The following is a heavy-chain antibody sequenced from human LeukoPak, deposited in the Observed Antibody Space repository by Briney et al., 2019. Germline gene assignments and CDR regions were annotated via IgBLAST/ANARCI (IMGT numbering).Heavy chain of an antibody. J-gene: IGHJ4*02. D-gene: IGHD6-19*01. CDR3: AKDNDLRGIAVAGLDY. CDR2: ISGDGGST. V-gene: IGHV3-43*02. Sequence: PGGSLRLSCAASGFTFDDYAMHWVRQAPGKGLEWVSLISGDGGSTYYADSVKGRFPISRDNSKNSLYLQMNSLRTEDTALYYCAKDNDLRGIAVAGLDYWGQGTLVTVSS. CDR1: GFTFDDYA.